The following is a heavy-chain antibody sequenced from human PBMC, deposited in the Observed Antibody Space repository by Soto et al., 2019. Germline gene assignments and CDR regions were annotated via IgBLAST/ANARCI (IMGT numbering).Heavy chain of an antibody. CDR3: ARAPYYYDSSGYYSQTLYYFDY. V-gene: IGHV1-69*01. CDR1: GGTFSSYA. J-gene: IGHJ4*02. D-gene: IGHD3-22*01. Sequence: QVQLVQSGAEVKKPGSSVKVSCKASGGTFSSYAISWVRQAPGQGLEWMGGIIPIFGTANYAQKFQGRVTITADESMSTAYMELSSLRSEDTAVYYCARAPYYYDSSGYYSQTLYYFDYWGQGTLVTVSS. CDR2: IIPIFGTA.